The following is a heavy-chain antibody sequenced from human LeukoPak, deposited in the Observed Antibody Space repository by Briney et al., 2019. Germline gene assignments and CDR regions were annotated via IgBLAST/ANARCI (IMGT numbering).Heavy chain of an antibody. D-gene: IGHD6-13*01. CDR3: ARIKAAAARGAFDI. V-gene: IGHV3-20*04. Sequence: GGSLRLSCAASGFTFDDYGMSWVRQAPGKGLEWVSGINWNGGSTGYADSVKGRFTISRDKAKNSMYLQMNSLRAEDTALYYCARIKAAAARGAFDIWGEGTMVTVSS. J-gene: IGHJ3*02. CDR1: GFTFDDYG. CDR2: INWNGGST.